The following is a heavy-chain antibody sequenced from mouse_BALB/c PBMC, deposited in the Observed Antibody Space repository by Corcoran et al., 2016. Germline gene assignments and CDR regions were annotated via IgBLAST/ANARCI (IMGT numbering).Heavy chain of an antibody. D-gene: IGHD2-1*01. J-gene: IGHJ2*01. CDR1: GFNIKDTY. CDR3: GRSREGNYVVY. CDR2: IDPANGST. Sequence: EVQLQHSGAELVKPGASVKLSCTASGFNIKDTYMHWVKQRPEQGLEWIGRIDPANGSTKYDPKFQGKATMTADTSSNTVYLQLSSLTSEATAVYYCGRSREGNYVVYWGQGTTLTVSS. V-gene: IGHV14-3*02.